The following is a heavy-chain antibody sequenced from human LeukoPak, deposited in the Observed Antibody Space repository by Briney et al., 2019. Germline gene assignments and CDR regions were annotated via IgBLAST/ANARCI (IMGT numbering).Heavy chain of an antibody. CDR3: ARGAAWAAAGTN. CDR1: GGTFSNYA. Sequence: SVKVSCKASGGTFSNYAISWVRQAPGQGLEWMGRIIPIFGTANYAQKFQGRVTITTDESTSTAYMELSSLRSEDTAVYYCARGAAWAAAGTNRGQGTLVTVSS. CDR2: IIPIFGTA. D-gene: IGHD6-13*01. J-gene: IGHJ4*02. V-gene: IGHV1-69*05.